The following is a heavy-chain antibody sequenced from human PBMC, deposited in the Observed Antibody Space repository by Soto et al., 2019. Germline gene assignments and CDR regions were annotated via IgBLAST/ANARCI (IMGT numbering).Heavy chain of an antibody. D-gene: IGHD3-10*01. V-gene: IGHV3-72*01. J-gene: IGHJ3*02. CDR3: ARDINAFDI. CDR2: TRNKANSYTT. Sequence: GGSLRLSCAASGFTFSDHYMDWVRQAPGKGLEWVGRTRNKANSYTTEYAASVKGRFTISRDDSKNSLYLQMNSLKTEDTAVYYCARDINAFDIWGQGTMVTVSS. CDR1: GFTFSDHY.